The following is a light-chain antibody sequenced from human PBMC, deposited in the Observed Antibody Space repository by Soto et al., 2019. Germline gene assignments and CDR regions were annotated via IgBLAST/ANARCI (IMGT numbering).Light chain of an antibody. CDR3: QQLNSYPLT. CDR2: AAS. V-gene: IGKV1-9*01. Sequence: HFTHSPSPLSASVGDRVTITFPASQGISSYLASYQQKPGKAPKLLIYAASTLQSGVPSRFSGSGSGTDFTLTISSLQPEDFATYYCQQLNSYPLTFGGGTKV. J-gene: IGKJ4*01. CDR1: QGISSY.